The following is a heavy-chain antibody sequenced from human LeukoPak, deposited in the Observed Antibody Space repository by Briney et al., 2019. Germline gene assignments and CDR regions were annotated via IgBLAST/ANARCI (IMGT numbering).Heavy chain of an antibody. CDR3: ARVGNYYGSGSYSNYYYGMDV. D-gene: IGHD3-10*01. CDR2: INPSGGST. J-gene: IGHJ6*04. V-gene: IGHV1-46*01. CDR1: GYTFTSYY. Sequence: GAPVKVSCKASGYTFTSYYMHWVRQAPGQGLEWMGIINPSGGSTSYAQKFQGRVTMTRDTSTSTVYVELSSLRSEDTAVYYCARVGNYYGSGSYSNYYYGMDVWGKGTTVTVSS.